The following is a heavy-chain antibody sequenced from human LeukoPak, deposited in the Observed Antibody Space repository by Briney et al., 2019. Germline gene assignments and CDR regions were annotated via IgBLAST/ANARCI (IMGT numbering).Heavy chain of an antibody. J-gene: IGHJ4*02. Sequence: SQTLSLTCAVSGGSISSGGYSWSWIRQPPGKGLEWIGYIYHSGSTYYNPSLKSRVTISVDRSKNQFSLKLSSVTAADTAVYYCARGRFLTGYLFDYWGQGTLVTVSS. CDR2: IYHSGST. CDR3: ARGRFLTGYLFDY. CDR1: GGSISSGGYS. D-gene: IGHD3-9*01. V-gene: IGHV4-30-2*01.